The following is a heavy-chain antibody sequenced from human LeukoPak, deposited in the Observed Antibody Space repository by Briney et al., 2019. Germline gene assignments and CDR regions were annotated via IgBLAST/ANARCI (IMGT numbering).Heavy chain of an antibody. CDR3: ARDNGNKYYFDY. Sequence: GGSLRLSCEASGFTFSTYAMSWVRQAPGKELEWISYISSNSKYTKYADSVKGRFTISRDNAKKSLYLQMNSLRAEDTAVYYCARDNGNKYYFDYWGQGTLVTVSS. V-gene: IGHV3-11*05. J-gene: IGHJ4*02. CDR2: ISSNSKYT. D-gene: IGHD2-8*01. CDR1: GFTFSTYA.